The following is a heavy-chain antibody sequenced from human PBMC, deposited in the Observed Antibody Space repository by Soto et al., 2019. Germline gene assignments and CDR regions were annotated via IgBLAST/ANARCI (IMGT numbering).Heavy chain of an antibody. CDR1: GFTFSNYW. CDR2: INGDGGST. V-gene: IGHV3-74*01. CDR3: AKDQASGQGSFDS. D-gene: IGHD2-15*01. Sequence: PGGSLRLSCAASGFTFSNYWMHWVRQAPGKGLVWVSRINGDGGSTTYAGSVKGRFTISRDNAKNTLFLQMNSLRADDTAVYYCAKDQASGQGSFDSWGQGTLVTVSS. J-gene: IGHJ4*02.